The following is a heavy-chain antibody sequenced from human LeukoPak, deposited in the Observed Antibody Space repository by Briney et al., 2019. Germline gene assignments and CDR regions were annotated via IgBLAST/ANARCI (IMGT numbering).Heavy chain of an antibody. J-gene: IGHJ4*02. CDR1: GGSISSSSYY. CDR3: ARGRGLRFLEWLLYPSFDY. Sequence: SETLSLTCTVSGGSISSSSYYWGWIRQPPGKGLEWIGSIYYSGSTYYNPSLKSRVTISVDTSKNQFSLKLSSVTAADTAVYYCARGRGLRFLEWLLYPSFDYWGQGTLVTVSS. CDR2: IYYSGST. D-gene: IGHD3-3*01. V-gene: IGHV4-39*01.